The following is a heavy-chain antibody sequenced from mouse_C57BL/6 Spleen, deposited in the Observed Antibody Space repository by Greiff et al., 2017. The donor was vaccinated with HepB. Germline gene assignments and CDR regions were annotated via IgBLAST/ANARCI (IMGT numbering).Heavy chain of an antibody. CDR3: ARRSFDY. J-gene: IGHJ2*01. CDR1: GYTFTSDD. Sequence: QVQLKEAGPELVKPGASVKWSCKAAGYTFTSDDINWVKQRPGQGLEWIGWIYPRDGSTKYNEKFKGKATLTVDTSSSTAYMELHSLTSEDSAVYFCARRSFDYWGQGTTLTVSS. V-gene: IGHV1-85*01. CDR2: IYPRDGST.